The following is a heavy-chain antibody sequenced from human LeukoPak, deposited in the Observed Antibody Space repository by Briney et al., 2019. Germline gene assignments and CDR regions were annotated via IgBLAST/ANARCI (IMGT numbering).Heavy chain of an antibody. CDR1: GGSISSYY. V-gene: IGHV4-59*08. CDR3: ARGYQGFWSGYYYYFDY. D-gene: IGHD3-3*01. CDR2: IYYSGST. J-gene: IGHJ4*02. Sequence: SETLSLTCTVSGGSISSYYWSWIRQPPGKGLEWIGYIYYSGSTNYNPSLKSRVTISVDTSKNQFSLKLSSVTAADTAVYYCARGYQGFWSGYYYYFDYWGQGTLVTVSS.